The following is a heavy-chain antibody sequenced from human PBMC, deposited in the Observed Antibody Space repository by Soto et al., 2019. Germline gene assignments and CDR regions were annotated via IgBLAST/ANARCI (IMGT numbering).Heavy chain of an antibody. V-gene: IGHV4-59*08. D-gene: IGHD2-15*01. CDR3: ATLPEDGFDY. Sequence: SETLSLTCTVSGGSISSYYWSWIRQPPGKGLEWIGYIYYSGSTNYNPSLKSRVTISVDTSKNQFSLKLSSVTAADTAVYYCATLPEDGFDYWGQGTLVTVSS. J-gene: IGHJ4*02. CDR2: IYYSGST. CDR1: GGSISSYY.